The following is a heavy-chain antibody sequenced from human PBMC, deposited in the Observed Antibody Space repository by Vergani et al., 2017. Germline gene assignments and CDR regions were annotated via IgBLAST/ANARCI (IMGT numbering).Heavy chain of an antibody. CDR1: GFTFSSYG. CDR2: ISSSSSYT. J-gene: IGHJ6*02. Sequence: VQLVESGGGVVQPGRSLRLSCAASGFTFSSYGMHWVRQAPGKGLEWVSYISSSSSYTNYADSVKGRFTISRDNAKNSLYLQMNSLRAEDTAVYYCARDRGIAVAEGNYGMDVWGQGTTVTVSS. CDR3: ARDRGIAVAEGNYGMDV. D-gene: IGHD6-19*01. V-gene: IGHV3-21*05.